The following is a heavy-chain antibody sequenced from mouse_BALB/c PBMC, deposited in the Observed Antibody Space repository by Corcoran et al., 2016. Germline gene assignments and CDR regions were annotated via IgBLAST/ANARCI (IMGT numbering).Heavy chain of an antibody. CDR2: VNPYNGGT. CDR3: ARDY. V-gene: IGHV1-19*01. Sequence: EVQLQQSGPELVKPGASVKMSCKASGYTFTDYYMDWVKQSHGESFEWIGRVNPYNGGTSYNQKFKDKATLTVDKSSSTAYMELNSLTSEDSAVYYCARDYWGQGTTLTVSS. CDR1: GYTFTDYY. J-gene: IGHJ2*01.